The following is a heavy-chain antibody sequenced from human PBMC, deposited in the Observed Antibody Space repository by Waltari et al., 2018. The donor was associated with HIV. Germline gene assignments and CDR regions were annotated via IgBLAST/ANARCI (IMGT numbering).Heavy chain of an antibody. J-gene: IGHJ6*02. CDR3: ARGDRVLRFLEWKDGMDV. Sequence: QVQLQQWGAGLLKPSETLSLTCAVYGGSFRGHYWGWIRHPPGTGLEWIGKINHSGSTNYNPSLKSRVTISVDTSKNQFSLKLSSVTAADTAVYYCARGDRVLRFLEWKDGMDVWGQGTTVTVSS. CDR2: INHSGST. D-gene: IGHD3-3*01. CDR1: GGSFRGHY. V-gene: IGHV4-34*01.